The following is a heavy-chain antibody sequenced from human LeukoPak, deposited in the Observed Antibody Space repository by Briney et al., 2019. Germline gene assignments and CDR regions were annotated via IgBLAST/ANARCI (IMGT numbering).Heavy chain of an antibody. V-gene: IGHV3-21*01. J-gene: IGHJ4*02. Sequence: PGGSLRLSCAASGFTFSRYNMNWVRQAPGKGLEWVSSISSSSSYIYYADSVKGRFTISRDNAKNSLYLQMNSLTAEDTAVYYCTRDSARRDGYNFDYWGQGTLVTVSS. D-gene: IGHD5-24*01. CDR1: GFTFSRYN. CDR3: TRDSARRDGYNFDY. CDR2: ISSSSSYI.